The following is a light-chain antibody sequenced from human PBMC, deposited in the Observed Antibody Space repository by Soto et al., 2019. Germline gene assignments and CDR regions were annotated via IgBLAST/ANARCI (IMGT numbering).Light chain of an antibody. V-gene: IGKV3-11*01. Sequence: EIVLTQSPATLSLSPGEGVTLSCRASESVAKYIAWYQQKPGQVPRLLIYDARNRAAGIPARFSGSGSGTDFTLTISSLEPEDFAVYYCQQRSGRPPWTFGQGTKVEIK. J-gene: IGKJ1*01. CDR3: QQRSGRPPWT. CDR2: DAR. CDR1: ESVAKY.